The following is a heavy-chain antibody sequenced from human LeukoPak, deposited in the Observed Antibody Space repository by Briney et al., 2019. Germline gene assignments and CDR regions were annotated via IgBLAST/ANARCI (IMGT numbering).Heavy chain of an antibody. CDR2: INGGGTYT. CDR1: GFTFSGYA. D-gene: IGHD2-21*02. CDR3: AKDPILTAVNWFGS. J-gene: IGHJ5*01. V-gene: IGHV3-23*01. Sequence: GGSLRLSCAASGFTFSGYAMSWVRQAPGKGLEFVSAINGGGTYTLYADSVKGRFTISRDNSKDTLYLQMNSLRVEDTATYYCAKDPILTAVNWFGSWGQGILVTVSS.